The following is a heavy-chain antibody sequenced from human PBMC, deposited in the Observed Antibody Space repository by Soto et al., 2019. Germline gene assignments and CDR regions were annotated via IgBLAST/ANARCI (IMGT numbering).Heavy chain of an antibody. CDR3: ARHGRYDFWSGYYTDYYYYGMDV. CDR1: GYSFTSYW. D-gene: IGHD3-3*01. V-gene: IGHV5-10-1*01. Sequence: PGESLKVSCKGSGYSFTSYWISWVRQMPGKGLEWMGRIDPSDSYTNYSPSFQGHVTISADKSISTAYLQWSSLKASDTAMYYCARHGRYDFWSGYYTDYYYYGMDVWGQGTTVTVSS. CDR2: IDPSDSYT. J-gene: IGHJ6*02.